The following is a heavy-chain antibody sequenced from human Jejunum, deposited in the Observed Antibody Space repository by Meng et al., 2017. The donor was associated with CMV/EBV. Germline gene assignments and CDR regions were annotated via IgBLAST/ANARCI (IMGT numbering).Heavy chain of an antibody. CDR3: GRDSMKGGGFDC. D-gene: IGHD3-10*01. Sequence: SAGFASSDHTMHLLRQAPGKGLEWVGPIKNKANSYITDYAASVRARFTISSDDSKTSLYLQMNSLKPEDTAVYYCGRDSMKGGGFDCWGQGILVTVSS. CDR2: IKNKANSYIT. CDR1: GFASSDHT. J-gene: IGHJ4*02. V-gene: IGHV3-72*01.